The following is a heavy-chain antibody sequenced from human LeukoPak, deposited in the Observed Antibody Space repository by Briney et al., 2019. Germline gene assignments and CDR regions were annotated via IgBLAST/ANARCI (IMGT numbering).Heavy chain of an antibody. D-gene: IGHD5-12*01. CDR3: VRDRDIAYLRADF. J-gene: IGHJ4*02. CDR1: GFTFTNHE. V-gene: IGHV3-48*03. CDR2: ITTSGSTI. Sequence: PGGSLRLSCVASGFTFTNHEMNWVRQAPGKGVEGVSYITTSGSTIYYADSVKGRFTLSRDNDKNSLSLQMNSLRAEDTAVYYCVRDRDIAYLRADFWGQGTLVTVSS.